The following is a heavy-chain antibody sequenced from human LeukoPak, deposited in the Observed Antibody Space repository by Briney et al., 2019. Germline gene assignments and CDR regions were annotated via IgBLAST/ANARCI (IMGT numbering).Heavy chain of an antibody. CDR3: ARESLPYGGNSFGHYYGMDV. Sequence: GASVKVSCKASEGTFSSYAISWLRQAPGQGLEWMGQIIPMLGTASYAQRFQGRVTLTADESTGTAYMELSSLRSEDTAVYYCARESLPYGGNSFGHYYGMDVWGQGTTVTVSS. V-gene: IGHV1-69*13. J-gene: IGHJ6*02. CDR2: IIPMLGTA. D-gene: IGHD4-23*01. CDR1: EGTFSSYA.